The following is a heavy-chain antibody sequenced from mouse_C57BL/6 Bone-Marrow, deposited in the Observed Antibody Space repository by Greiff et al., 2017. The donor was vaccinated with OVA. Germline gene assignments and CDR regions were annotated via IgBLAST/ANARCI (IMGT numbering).Heavy chain of an antibody. CDR2: ILPGSGST. Sequence: QVQLKQSGAELMKPGASVKLSCKATGYTFTGYWIEWVKQRPGHGLEWIGEILPGSGSTNYNEKFKGKATFTADTSSNTAYLQIRSLTTEDSAIYYCARRLSLGYFDYWGQGTTLTASS. D-gene: IGHD3-2*02. CDR3: ARRLSLGYFDY. V-gene: IGHV1-9*01. J-gene: IGHJ2*01. CDR1: GYTFTGYW.